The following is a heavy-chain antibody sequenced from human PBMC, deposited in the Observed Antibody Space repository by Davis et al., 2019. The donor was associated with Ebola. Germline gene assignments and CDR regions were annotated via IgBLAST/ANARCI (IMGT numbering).Heavy chain of an antibody. CDR1: AGTFSGYY. CDR2: INRSGSN. J-gene: IGHJ4*02. V-gene: IGHV4-34*01. CDR3: ASDSGWRVEY. Sequence: PSETLSLTCAVYAGTFSGYYWRWIRQPPGKGLEWIGEINRSGSNNYNPSLKRRVTISVDTSKKQFSLKRSSVTAADMAVYYCASDSGWRVEYWGQGTLVTVSS. D-gene: IGHD6-19*01.